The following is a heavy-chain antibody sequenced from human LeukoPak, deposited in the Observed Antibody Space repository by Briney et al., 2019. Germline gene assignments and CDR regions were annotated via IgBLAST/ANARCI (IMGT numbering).Heavy chain of an antibody. J-gene: IGHJ5*02. CDR3: ARLWIVATWFDA. D-gene: IGHD2-2*03. CDR2: IFYSGKT. V-gene: IGHV4-39*02. CDR1: NGSMTSDSYY. Sequence: SETPSLTCSVSNGSMTSDSYYWAWVRQPPGKGLEWIGSIFYSGKTYYSASLKSRVTVSLDTSKKNFSLRLSSVTAADTAVYYCARLWIVATWFDAWGQGVLVSVSS.